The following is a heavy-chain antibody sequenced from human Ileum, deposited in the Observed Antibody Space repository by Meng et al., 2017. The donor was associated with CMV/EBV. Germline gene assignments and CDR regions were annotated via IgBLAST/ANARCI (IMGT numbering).Heavy chain of an antibody. Sequence: GESLKISCAASGFTFSSYSMNWVRQAPGKGLEWVSSISSSSSYIYYADSVKGRFTISRDNAKNSLYLQMNSLRAEDTAVYYCARGLIAVAGPDYGGQGTLVTVSS. J-gene: IGHJ4*02. D-gene: IGHD6-19*01. CDR1: GFTFSSYS. CDR3: ARGLIAVAGPDY. V-gene: IGHV3-21*01. CDR2: ISSSSSYI.